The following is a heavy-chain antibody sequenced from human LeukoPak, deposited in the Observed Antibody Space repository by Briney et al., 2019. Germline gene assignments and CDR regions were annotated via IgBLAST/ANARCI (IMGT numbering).Heavy chain of an antibody. V-gene: IGHV3-23*01. J-gene: IGHJ4*02. Sequence: GGSLRLSCAVSGITLNNYGMTWVRQAPGKGLEWVAVISDSGGSTKYADSVKGRFTISRDNPKNTLYLQMNSLRAEDTAVYFCAKRGVVIRVILVGFHKEAYYFESWGQGALVTVSS. CDR1: GITLNNYG. D-gene: IGHD3/OR15-3a*01. CDR3: AKRGVVIRVILVGFHKEAYYFES. CDR2: ISDSGGST.